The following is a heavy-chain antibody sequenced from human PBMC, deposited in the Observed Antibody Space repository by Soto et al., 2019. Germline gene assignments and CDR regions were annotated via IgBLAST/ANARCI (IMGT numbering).Heavy chain of an antibody. CDR1: GFSLSTSGVG. V-gene: IGHV2-5*02. CDR3: AHNSLWGYCSGGSCYSPGFDY. CDR2: IYWDDDK. D-gene: IGHD2-15*01. Sequence: GSGPTLVNPTQTLTLTCTFSGFSLSTSGVGVGWIRQPPGKALEWLALIYWDDDKRYSPSLKSRLTITKDTSKNQVVLTMTNMDPVDTATYYCAHNSLWGYCSGGSCYSPGFDYWGQGTLVTVSS. J-gene: IGHJ4*02.